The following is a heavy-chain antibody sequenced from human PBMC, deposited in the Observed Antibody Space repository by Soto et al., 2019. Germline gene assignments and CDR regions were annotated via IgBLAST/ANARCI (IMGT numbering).Heavy chain of an antibody. CDR2: IIGSGGST. CDR1: GFTFSSYA. J-gene: IGHJ3*02. Sequence: EVQLLESGGGLVQPGGSLRLSCAASGFTFSSYAMSWVRQAPGKGLEWVSAIIGSGGSTYYADSVQGRFTISRDNSKNTLYLQINSLRAEDTAVYYCAKDHPSDILTGYWGDAFDIWGQGTMVTVSS. CDR3: AKDHPSDILTGYWGDAFDI. D-gene: IGHD3-9*01. V-gene: IGHV3-23*01.